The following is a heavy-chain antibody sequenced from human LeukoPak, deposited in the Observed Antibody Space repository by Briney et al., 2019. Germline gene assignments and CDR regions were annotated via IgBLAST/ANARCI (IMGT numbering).Heavy chain of an antibody. CDR1: GGSISSGSYY. D-gene: IGHD3-22*01. CDR3: ARGSGDSSGYYFSRVNYFDY. CDR2: IYTSGST. Sequence: PSQTLSLTCTVSGGSISSGSYYWSWIRQPAGKGLEWIGRIYTSGSTNYNPSLKSRVTISVDTSKNQFSLKLSSVTAADTAVYYCARGSGDSSGYYFSRVNYFDYWGQGTLVTVSS. J-gene: IGHJ4*02. V-gene: IGHV4-61*02.